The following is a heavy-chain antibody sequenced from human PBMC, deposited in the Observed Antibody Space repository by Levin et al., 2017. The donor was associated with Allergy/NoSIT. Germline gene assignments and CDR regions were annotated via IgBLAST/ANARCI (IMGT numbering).Heavy chain of an antibody. Sequence: RTGGSLRLSCTVSGGSISSYYWSWIRQPPGKGLEWIGYIYYSGSTNYNPSLKSRVTISVDTSKNQFSLKLSSVTAADTAVYYCARATHYYYYYMDVWGKGTTVTVSS. D-gene: IGHD4-17*01. CDR3: ARATHYYYYYMDV. J-gene: IGHJ6*03. CDR2: IYYSGST. V-gene: IGHV4-59*01. CDR1: GGSISSYY.